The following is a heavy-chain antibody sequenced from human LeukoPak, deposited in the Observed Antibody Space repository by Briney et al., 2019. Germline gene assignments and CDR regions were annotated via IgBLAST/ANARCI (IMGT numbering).Heavy chain of an antibody. J-gene: IGHJ4*02. CDR1: RFTFSSYW. Sequence: GGPLRLSCAASRFTFSSYWMHWVRQAPGKGLVWVSRINSDGSSTSYADSVKGRFTISRDNAKNTLYLQMNSLRAEDTAVYYCARAAQYYYDSSGYYPFDYWGQGTLVTVSS. CDR3: ARAAQYYYDSSGYYPFDY. CDR2: INSDGSST. V-gene: IGHV3-74*01. D-gene: IGHD3-22*01.